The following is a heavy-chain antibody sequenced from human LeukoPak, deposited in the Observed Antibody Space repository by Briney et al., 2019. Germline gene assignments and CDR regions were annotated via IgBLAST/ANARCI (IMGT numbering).Heavy chain of an antibody. J-gene: IGHJ4*02. D-gene: IGHD5-18*01. CDR1: GVSINTCCYY. Sequence: SETLSLTCDVSGVSINTCCYYWTWIRQPPGKGLEWIGYKYYSGSTRYNSSLRSRLTISLDSSKNQFSLRLTSVTAADTTVYYCARGRSYGFDFDSWGPGTLVIVSS. V-gene: IGHV4-61*01. CDR2: KYYSGST. CDR3: ARGRSYGFDFDS.